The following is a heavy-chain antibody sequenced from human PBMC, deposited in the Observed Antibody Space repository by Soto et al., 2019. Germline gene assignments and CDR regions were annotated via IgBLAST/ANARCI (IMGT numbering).Heavy chain of an antibody. CDR3: ARDKDSSSWSPYYYYGMDV. CDR2: IIPIFGTA. D-gene: IGHD6-13*01. CDR1: GGTFSSYA. Sequence: QVQLVQSGAEVKKPGSSVKVSCKASGGTFSSYAISWVRQAPGQGLEWMGGIIPIFGTANYAQKFQGRVTITADKSTSTAYMDLSSLRSEDTAVYYCARDKDSSSWSPYYYYGMDVWGQGTTVTVSS. V-gene: IGHV1-69*06. J-gene: IGHJ6*02.